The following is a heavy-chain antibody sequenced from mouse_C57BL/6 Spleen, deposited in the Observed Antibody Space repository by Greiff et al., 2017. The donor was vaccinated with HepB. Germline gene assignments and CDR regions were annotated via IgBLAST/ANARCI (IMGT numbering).Heavy chain of an antibody. V-gene: IGHV1-7*01. CDR2: INPSSGYT. Sequence: QVQLKQSGAELAKPGASVKLSCKASGYTFTSYWMHWVKQRPGQGLEWIGYINPSSGYTKYNQKFKDKATLTADKSSSTAYMQRSSLTYEDSAVYYCARMLSTMVFDYWGQGTTLTVSS. J-gene: IGHJ2*01. CDR1: GYTFTSYW. D-gene: IGHD2-2*01. CDR3: ARMLSTMVFDY.